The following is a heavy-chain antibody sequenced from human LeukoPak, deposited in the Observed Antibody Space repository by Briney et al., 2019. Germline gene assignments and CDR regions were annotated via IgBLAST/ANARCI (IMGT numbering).Heavy chain of an antibody. CDR1: GGSFSGYY. Sequence: SETLSLTCAVYGGSFSGYYWSWIRQPPGKGLEWIGEINHSGSTNYNPSLKSRVTISVDTSKNQFSLKLSSVTAADTAVYYCARGKSADYDFWSGYYYFDHWGQGTLVTVSS. CDR2: INHSGST. J-gene: IGHJ4*02. D-gene: IGHD3-3*01. CDR3: ARGKSADYDFWSGYYYFDH. V-gene: IGHV4-34*01.